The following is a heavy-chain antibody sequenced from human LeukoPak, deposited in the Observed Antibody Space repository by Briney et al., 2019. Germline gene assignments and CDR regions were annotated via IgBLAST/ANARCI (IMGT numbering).Heavy chain of an antibody. J-gene: IGHJ4*02. CDR3: AREFRHQPY. V-gene: IGHV1-2*02. Sequence: ASVKVSCKASGYTFTGYYLHWVRQAPGQGLEWMGWINPNSGDTRYEQQFQDRVTMTRDTSISTAYMELSRLRSDDTAVYYCAREFRHQPYWGQGTLVTVSS. D-gene: IGHD2-2*01. CDR2: INPNSGDT. CDR1: GYTFTGYY.